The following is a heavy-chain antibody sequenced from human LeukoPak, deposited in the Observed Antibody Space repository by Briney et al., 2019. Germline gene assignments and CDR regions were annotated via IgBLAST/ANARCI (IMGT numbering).Heavy chain of an antibody. CDR3: ARLTPAIAARTIGAFDI. V-gene: IGHV4-4*09. J-gene: IGHJ3*02. D-gene: IGHD6-6*01. CDR2: IYTSGST. CDR1: GGSISSYY. Sequence: SETLSLTCTVSGGSISSYYWSWIRQPPGTGLEWIGYIYTSGSTNSKPSLRSRVTISVDQSKNKFSLKLSCVTAGATAVYYCARLTPAIAARTIGAFDIWGQGSMVTVSS.